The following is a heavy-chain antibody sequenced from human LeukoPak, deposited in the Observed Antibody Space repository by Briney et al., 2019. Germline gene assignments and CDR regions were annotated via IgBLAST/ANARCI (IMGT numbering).Heavy chain of an antibody. D-gene: IGHD6-13*01. CDR1: GYTFSGYY. V-gene: IGHV1-2*02. CDR3: ARGSARAPGIVY. Sequence: ASVKVSCKASGYTFSGYYIHWVRQAPGQGLEWMGWINPNSGGTNYAQKFQGRVTMTRDTSTSTVYMELSSLRSEDTAVYYCARGSARAPGIVYWGQGTLVTVSS. J-gene: IGHJ4*02. CDR2: INPNSGGT.